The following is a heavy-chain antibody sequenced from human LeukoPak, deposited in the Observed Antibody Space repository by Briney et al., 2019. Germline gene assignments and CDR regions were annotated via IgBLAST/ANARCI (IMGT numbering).Heavy chain of an antibody. CDR2: ITGSGGST. CDR1: GFTFSSHA. CDR3: AKDRPYCGGDCYSDYFDY. Sequence: GGSLRLSCAASGFTFSSHAMGWVRQAPGKGLEWVSSITGSGGSTYYGDSVKGRFTIARDNSRNTLYLQMNSLRAEDTAVYYCAKDRPYCGGDCYSDYFDYWGQGTLVTVSS. V-gene: IGHV3-23*01. J-gene: IGHJ4*02. D-gene: IGHD2-21*02.